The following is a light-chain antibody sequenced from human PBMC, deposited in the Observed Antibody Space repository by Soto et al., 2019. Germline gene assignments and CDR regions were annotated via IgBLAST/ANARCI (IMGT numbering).Light chain of an antibody. V-gene: IGKV2-28*01. CDR3: MQALQTPYT. Sequence: DIVMTQSPLSLPVTPGEPASISCRSSKSILHSNGYNYLDWYLQKPGQSPQLLIYLGSNRASGVPDRFSGSGSGTDFTLKISRVEAEDVGVYYCMQALQTPYTFGQGTKLEIK. CDR1: KSILHSNGYNY. J-gene: IGKJ2*01. CDR2: LGS.